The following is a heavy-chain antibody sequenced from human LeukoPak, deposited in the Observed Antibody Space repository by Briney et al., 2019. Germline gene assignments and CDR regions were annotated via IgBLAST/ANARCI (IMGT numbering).Heavy chain of an antibody. CDR2: ISSSSSYI. CDR1: GFTFSSYS. Sequence: PGGSLRLSCAASGFTFSSYSMNWVRQTPGKGLEWVSSISSSSSYIYYADSLKGRFTISRDNAENSLYLQMNSLRAEGTAVYYCARYSVAGFDYWGQGTVVTVSS. J-gene: IGHJ4*02. D-gene: IGHD6-19*01. CDR3: ARYSVAGFDY. V-gene: IGHV3-21*01.